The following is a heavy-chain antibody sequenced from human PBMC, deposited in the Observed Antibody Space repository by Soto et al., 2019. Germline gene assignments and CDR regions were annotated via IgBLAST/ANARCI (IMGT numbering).Heavy chain of an antibody. CDR1: GYTFSSYG. CDR2: ISGYNGNT. Sequence: QVQLVQSGAEVKKPGASVRVSCKTSGYTFSSYGITWVRQAPGQGLEWMGWISGYNGNTEYAQSLQGRVTMTIDTSTITAYMDLTSLRSEDTAIYYCARVYGSGSYSPGQYWGQGTLVNVSS. CDR3: ARVYGSGSYSPGQY. D-gene: IGHD3-10*01. V-gene: IGHV1-18*01. J-gene: IGHJ4*02.